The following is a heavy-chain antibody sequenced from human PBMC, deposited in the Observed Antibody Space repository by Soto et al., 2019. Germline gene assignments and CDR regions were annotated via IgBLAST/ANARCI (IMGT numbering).Heavy chain of an antibody. D-gene: IGHD2-8*02. Sequence: SETLSLTCSVSGGFISSGGYYWSWIRQHPGKGLEWLGFIYYSGTTYYNPSLKSRVTVSLDTSKNEFSLKLSSVTAADTAVYYCARDKITGLFDYWGQGTLVTVSS. CDR3: ARDKITGLFDY. J-gene: IGHJ4*02. V-gene: IGHV4-31*03. CDR2: IYYSGTT. CDR1: GGFISSGGYY.